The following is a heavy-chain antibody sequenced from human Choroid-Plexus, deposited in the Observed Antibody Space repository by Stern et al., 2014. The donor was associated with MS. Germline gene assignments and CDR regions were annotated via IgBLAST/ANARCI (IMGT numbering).Heavy chain of an antibody. CDR3: AKDRQYLTYFFDH. J-gene: IGHJ5*02. CDR1: GFTLGSCA. CDR2: VSYDGSNK. V-gene: IGHV3-30*18. Sequence: VQLVESGGGVVQHGRPLRRSCVASGFTLGSCAMHWVRQATGKGLEWVAGVSYDGSNKYYADSVKGRFTISRDNSQNTLYMQMSSLRPEDTAVYYCAKDRQYLTYFFDHWGQGSLVTVSS. D-gene: IGHD2/OR15-2a*01.